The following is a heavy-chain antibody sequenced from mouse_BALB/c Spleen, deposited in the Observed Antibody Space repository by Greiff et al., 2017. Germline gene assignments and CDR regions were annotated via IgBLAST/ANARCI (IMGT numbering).Heavy chain of an antibody. Sequence: DVKLVESGPGLVKPSQSLSLTCTVTGYSITSDYAWNWIRQFPGNQLEWMGYISYSGSTSYNPSLKSRISITRDTSKNQFFLQLNSVTTEDTATYYCAREGSLLRPWFAYWGQGTLVTVSA. V-gene: IGHV3-2*02. CDR2: ISYSGST. J-gene: IGHJ3*01. CDR3: AREGSLLRPWFAY. CDR1: GYSITSDYA. D-gene: IGHD2-4*01.